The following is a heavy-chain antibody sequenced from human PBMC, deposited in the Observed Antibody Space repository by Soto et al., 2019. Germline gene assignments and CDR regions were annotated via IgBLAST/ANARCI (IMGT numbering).Heavy chain of an antibody. J-gene: IGHJ6*03. D-gene: IGHD3-10*01. Sequence: PSETLSLTCTVSGGSIDSGGNYWSWIRQHPGKGLEWIGYIYSSGTTYYNPSLKSRVTISVDTSKNQFSLKLSSVTAADTAVYYCARHLRYGSGAQYYYMDVWGKGTTVTVSS. V-gene: IGHV4-31*03. CDR2: IYSSGTT. CDR1: GGSIDSGGNY. CDR3: ARHLRYGSGAQYYYMDV.